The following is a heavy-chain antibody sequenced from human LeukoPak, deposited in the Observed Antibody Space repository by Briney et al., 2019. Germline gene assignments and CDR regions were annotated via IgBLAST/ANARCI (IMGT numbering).Heavy chain of an antibody. CDR2: INPNSGGT. Sequence: ASVKVSCKASGHTFISYYMHWVRQAPGQGLEWMGWINPNSGGTNCAQKFQGRVTMTRDTSISTAYMELSRVRSDDTAVYYCARLAATQIGNFDYWGQGTLVTVSS. CDR1: GHTFISYY. CDR3: ARLAATQIGNFDY. D-gene: IGHD6-25*01. V-gene: IGHV1-2*02. J-gene: IGHJ4*02.